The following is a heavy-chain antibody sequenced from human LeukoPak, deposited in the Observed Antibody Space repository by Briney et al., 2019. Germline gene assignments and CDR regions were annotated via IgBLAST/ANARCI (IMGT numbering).Heavy chain of an antibody. J-gene: IGHJ4*02. Sequence: SETLSLTCTVSGGSIRSDYWSWIRQPPGKGLELIGYIYYSGSTNYNPSLKSRVTISVDTSKNQFSLKLSSVTAADTAVYYCARFPSDWGQGTLVTVSS. CDR3: ARFPSD. CDR2: IYYSGST. V-gene: IGHV4-59*01. CDR1: GGSIRSDY.